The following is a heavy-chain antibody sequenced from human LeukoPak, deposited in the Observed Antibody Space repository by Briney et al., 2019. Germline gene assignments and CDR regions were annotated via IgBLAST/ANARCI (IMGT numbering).Heavy chain of an antibody. Sequence: SETLSLTCTVSGGSISSYYWSWIRQPPGKGLEWIGYIYYSGSTNYNPSVKSRVTMSVDTSKNQFSLKLSSVTAADTAIYYCARAGGGRPFDPWGQGTLVTVSS. V-gene: IGHV4-59*01. D-gene: IGHD6-6*01. CDR1: GGSISSYY. J-gene: IGHJ5*02. CDR3: ARAGGGRPFDP. CDR2: IYYSGST.